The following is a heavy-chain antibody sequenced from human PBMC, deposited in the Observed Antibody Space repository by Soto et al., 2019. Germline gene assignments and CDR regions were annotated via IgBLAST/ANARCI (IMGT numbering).Heavy chain of an antibody. J-gene: IGHJ6*02. CDR2: IKSKTDGGTT. CDR1: GFTFSSAW. V-gene: IGHV3-15*01. D-gene: IGHD3-22*01. CDR3: TTGVRDSSGSMRLYYYYDMDV. Sequence: PGGSLRLSCAASGFTFSSAWMSWVRQAPGKGLEWVGRIKSKTDGGTTDYAAPVKGRFTISRDDSKNTLYLQMNSLKTEDTAVYYCTTGVRDSSGSMRLYYYYDMDVWGQGTTVTVSS.